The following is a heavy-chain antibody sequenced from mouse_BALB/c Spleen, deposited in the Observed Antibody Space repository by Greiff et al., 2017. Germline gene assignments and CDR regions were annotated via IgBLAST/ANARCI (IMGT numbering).Heavy chain of an antibody. D-gene: IGHD1-1*02. V-gene: IGHV3-6*02. CDR3: ARVYGLYAMDY. J-gene: IGHJ4*01. Sequence: EVQLKESGPGLVKPSQSLSLTCSVTGYSITSGYYWNWIRQFPGNKLEWMGYISYDGSNNYNPSLKNRISITRDTSKNQFFLKLNSVTTEDTATYYCARVYGLYAMDYWGQGTSVTVSS. CDR2: ISYDGSN. CDR1: GYSITSGYY.